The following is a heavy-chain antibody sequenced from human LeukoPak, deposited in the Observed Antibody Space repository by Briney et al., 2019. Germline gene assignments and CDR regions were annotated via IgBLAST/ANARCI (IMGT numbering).Heavy chain of an antibody. CDR2: LRGNDESS. Sequence: GGSLRLSCAASGFSFSNFAVSWVRQAPGKGLEWVSSLRGNDESSFYADSVKGRFIISRDNSKNTLYLQMNSLRAEDTAVYYCAKGPSTSSVYYMDVWGKGTTVTVSS. CDR1: GFSFSNFA. V-gene: IGHV3-23*01. J-gene: IGHJ6*03. D-gene: IGHD1-1*01. CDR3: AKGPSTSSVYYMDV.